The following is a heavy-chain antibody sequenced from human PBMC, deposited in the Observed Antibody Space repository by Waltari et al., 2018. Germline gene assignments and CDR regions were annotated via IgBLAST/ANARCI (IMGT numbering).Heavy chain of an antibody. CDR3: ARETSASDY. CDR2: MNPNSGNT. CDR1: GYAFTSSD. V-gene: IGHV1-8*01. J-gene: IGHJ4*02. Sequence: QVQLLQSGAEVKPPGASVMVSCRASGYAFTSSDIHWGRQAPGQGLEWMGWMNPNSGNTGYAQKFQGRVTMTRNTAISTAYMELSSLRPEDTAVYYCARETSASDYWGQGTLVTVSS.